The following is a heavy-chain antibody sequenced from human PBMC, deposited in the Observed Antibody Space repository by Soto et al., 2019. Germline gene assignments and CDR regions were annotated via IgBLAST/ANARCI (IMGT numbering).Heavy chain of an antibody. D-gene: IGHD6-13*01. CDR1: GFTFDDYT. J-gene: IGHJ4*02. CDR3: AKEAAAGIDY. V-gene: IGHV3-43*01. Sequence: GGSLRLSCAASGFTFDDYTMHWVRQAPGKGLEWVSLISWDGGSTYYADSVKGRFTISRDNSKNSLYLQMNSLRTEDTALYYSAKEAAAGIDYWGQGTLVTVSS. CDR2: ISWDGGST.